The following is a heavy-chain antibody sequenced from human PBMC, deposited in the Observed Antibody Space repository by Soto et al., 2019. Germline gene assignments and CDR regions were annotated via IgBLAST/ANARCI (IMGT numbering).Heavy chain of an antibody. CDR3: ARRAAAKYYYMDV. CDR2: INHSGST. J-gene: IGHJ6*03. Sequence: QVQLQQWGAGLLKPSETLSLTCAVYGGSFSGYYWSWIRQPPGKGLEWIGEINHSGSTNYNPSLRRLTTLSVATYKNQFPLQLSSVTAAAAAVYYGARRAAAKYYYMDVWGKGTTVTVSS. CDR1: GGSFSGYY. V-gene: IGHV4-34*01. D-gene: IGHD2-15*01.